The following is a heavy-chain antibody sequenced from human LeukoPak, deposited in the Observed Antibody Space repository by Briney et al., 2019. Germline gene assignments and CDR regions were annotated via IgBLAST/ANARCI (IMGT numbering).Heavy chain of an antibody. D-gene: IGHD3-3*01. V-gene: IGHV1-8*01. J-gene: IGHJ6*02. CDR2: MNPNSGNT. CDR3: ARGRGNFWSGNVMDV. CDR1: GYTFTSYD. Sequence: ASVKVSCKASGYTFTSYDINWVRQAPGQGLEWMGWMNPNSGNTGYAQKFQGRVTMTRNTSISTAYMELSSLRSEDTAVYYCARGRGNFWSGNVMDVWGQGTTVTVSS.